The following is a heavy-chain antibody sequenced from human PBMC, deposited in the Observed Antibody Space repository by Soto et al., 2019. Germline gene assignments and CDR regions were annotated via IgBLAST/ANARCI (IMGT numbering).Heavy chain of an antibody. Sequence: QVQPVESGGGVVQPGRSLRVSCAASGFTFSIYAMHWVRQAPGTGLEWVAVISYDGTKTYYADSVKGRFTISRDNSKNTVYLQMNSLRDEDTAVYYCAKDRGPRRQWLIYPFDYWGQGTLVTVSP. CDR1: GFTFSIYA. CDR2: ISYDGTKT. J-gene: IGHJ4*02. V-gene: IGHV3-30*18. D-gene: IGHD6-19*01. CDR3: AKDRGPRRQWLIYPFDY.